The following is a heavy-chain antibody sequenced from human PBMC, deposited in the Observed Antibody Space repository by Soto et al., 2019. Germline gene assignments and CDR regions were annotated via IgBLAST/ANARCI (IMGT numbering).Heavy chain of an antibody. Sequence: ASVKVSCKASGGTFSSYTISWVRQAPGQGLEWMGRIIPILGIANYAQKFQGRVTITADKSTSTAYMELSSLRSEDTAVYYCARDVGPYCGGDCYRTAFDIWGQGTMVTVSS. CDR1: GGTFSSYT. CDR2: IIPILGIA. D-gene: IGHD2-21*01. CDR3: ARDVGPYCGGDCYRTAFDI. J-gene: IGHJ3*02. V-gene: IGHV1-69*04.